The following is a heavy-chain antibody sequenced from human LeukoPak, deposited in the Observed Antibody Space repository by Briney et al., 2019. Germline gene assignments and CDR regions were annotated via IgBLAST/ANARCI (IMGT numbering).Heavy chain of an antibody. J-gene: IGHJ4*02. CDR3: AREMTTVTTLFDY. CDR2: ISAYNGNT. D-gene: IGHD4-17*01. V-gene: IGHV1-18*04. CDR1: GYPFTSYY. Sequence: GASVKVSCKASGYPFTSYYMHWVRQAPGQGLEWMGWISAYNGNTNYAQKLQGRVTMTTDTSTSTAYMELRSLRSDDTAVYYCAREMTTVTTLFDYWGQGTLVTVSS.